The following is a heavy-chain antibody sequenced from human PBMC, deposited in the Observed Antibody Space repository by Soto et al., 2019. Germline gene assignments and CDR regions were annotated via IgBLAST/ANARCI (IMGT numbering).Heavy chain of an antibody. V-gene: IGHV3-74*01. CDR1: AFTFKNHW. CDR2: INGDASTI. Sequence: HPGGSLRLSCAASAFTFKNHWMHWVRQVPGKGPVWVSRINGDASTIVYADSVKGRFTISRDNSKNTLYLQMNSLRAEDTAVYYCARDQVLWFGELLSCYYGMDVWGQGTTVTVSS. CDR3: ARDQVLWFGELLSCYYGMDV. J-gene: IGHJ6*02. D-gene: IGHD3-10*01.